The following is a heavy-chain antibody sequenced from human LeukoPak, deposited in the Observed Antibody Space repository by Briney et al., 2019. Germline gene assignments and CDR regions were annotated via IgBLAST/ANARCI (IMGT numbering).Heavy chain of an antibody. J-gene: IGHJ6*03. CDR2: INHSGST. CDR3: ARDHRGTIFGVASYYYYYYMDV. Sequence: SETLSLTCAVYGGSFSGYYWSWIRQPPGKGLEWIGEINHSGSTNYNPSLKSRVTISVDTSKNQFSLKLSSVTAADTAVYYCARDHRGTIFGVASYYYYYYMDVWGKGTTVTVSS. CDR1: GGSFSGYY. D-gene: IGHD3-3*01. V-gene: IGHV4-34*01.